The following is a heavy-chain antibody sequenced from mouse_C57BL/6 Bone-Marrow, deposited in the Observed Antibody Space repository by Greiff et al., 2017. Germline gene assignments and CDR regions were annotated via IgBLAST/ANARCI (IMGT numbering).Heavy chain of an antibody. D-gene: IGHD1-1*01. Sequence: EVMLVESGGGLVQPGGSMKLSCAASGFTFSDAWMDWVRQSPETGLEWVAEIRNKANNHATYYAESVNGRFTISRDDSKSSVYLQMNSFRAEDTGIYFCARPATVVSDWYFDVWGTGTTVTVSS. CDR3: ARPATVVSDWYFDV. V-gene: IGHV6-6*01. CDR1: GFTFSDAW. CDR2: IRNKANNHAT. J-gene: IGHJ1*03.